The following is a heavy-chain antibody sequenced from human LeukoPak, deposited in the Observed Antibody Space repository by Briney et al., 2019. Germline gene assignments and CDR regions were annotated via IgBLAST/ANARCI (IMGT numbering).Heavy chain of an antibody. CDR3: ATDLGQQLVRWFDP. D-gene: IGHD6-13*01. CDR2: IGDDGSST. V-gene: IGHV3-74*01. Sequence: GGSLRLSCAASGFTLSNYWMDWVRQAPGKGLVWVSRIGDDGSSTNYADSVKGRFTISRVKARNSLYLQMNSLRGEDTAVYYCATDLGQQLVRWFDPWGQGTLVTVSS. J-gene: IGHJ5*02. CDR1: GFTLSNYW.